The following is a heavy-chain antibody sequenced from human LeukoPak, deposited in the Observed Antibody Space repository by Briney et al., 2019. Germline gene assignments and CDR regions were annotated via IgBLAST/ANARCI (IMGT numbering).Heavy chain of an antibody. CDR3: ARGRRGTNPNSFDI. CDR1: GFTFSIDS. J-gene: IGHJ3*02. Sequence: GRSLRLSSAASGFTFSIDSMNWVRQAPGKGLEWLSYISNSESRYADSVKGRFTISRDNVKNSLYLQMNSLRAEDTAVYYCARGRRGTNPNSFDIWGQGTMVTVSS. V-gene: IGHV3-48*01. D-gene: IGHD2-8*01. CDR2: ISNSESR.